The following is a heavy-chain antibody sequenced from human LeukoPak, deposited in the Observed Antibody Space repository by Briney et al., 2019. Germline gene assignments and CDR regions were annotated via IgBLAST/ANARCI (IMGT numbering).Heavy chain of an antibody. D-gene: IGHD3-3*01. Sequence: SETLSLTCTVSGGSISSSRYYWSWIRQPPGKGLEWIGYVYSSGYTNYNPSLKSRVTISVDTSNNQFSLRLSSVTAADTAVYYCARLTRFVSGVLNPLDSWGQGTLVTVSS. CDR1: GGSISSSRYY. CDR3: ARLTRFVSGVLNPLDS. J-gene: IGHJ4*02. CDR2: VYSSGYT. V-gene: IGHV4-61*05.